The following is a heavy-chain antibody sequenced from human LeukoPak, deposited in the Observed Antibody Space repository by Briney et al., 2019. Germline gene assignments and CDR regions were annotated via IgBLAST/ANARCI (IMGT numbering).Heavy chain of an antibody. Sequence: GGSLRLSCAASGFTFSSYGMSWVRQAPGKGLEWVSAISGSGGSTYYADSVKGRFTISRDNSKNTLYLQMNSLRAEDTAVYYCAKDLVTVDILTGYPSFDYWGQGTLVTVSS. CDR1: GFTFSSYG. D-gene: IGHD3-9*01. CDR2: ISGSGGST. CDR3: AKDLVTVDILTGYPSFDY. V-gene: IGHV3-23*01. J-gene: IGHJ4*02.